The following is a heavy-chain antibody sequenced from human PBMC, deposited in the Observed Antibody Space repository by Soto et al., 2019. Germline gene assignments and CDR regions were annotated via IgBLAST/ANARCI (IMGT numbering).Heavy chain of an antibody. CDR2: ISYDGSEK. CDR1: GFTFTKFA. V-gene: IGHV3-30-3*01. J-gene: IGHJ4*02. CDR3: ARDRDEILTGYHDY. Sequence: QVDLVESGGGVVQPGKSLRLSCTASGFTFTKFAMHWVRRAPGKGQEWLALISYDGSEKYYADSVKGRFSISRDNSRNTLYLQMNSLRGEDTAVYYCARDRDEILTGYHDYWGQGTEVTVST. D-gene: IGHD3-9*01.